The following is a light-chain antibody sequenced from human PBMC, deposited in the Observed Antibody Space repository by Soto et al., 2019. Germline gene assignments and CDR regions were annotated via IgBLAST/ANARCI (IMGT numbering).Light chain of an antibody. V-gene: IGLV1-51*01. CDR3: GTWDISRSVV. J-gene: IGLJ2*01. Sequence: QSVLTQPPSVSAAPGQKVTISCSGSSSNIVKNYVYWYQQLPGTAPKLLIFDNDKRPSGIPDRFSGSKSGTSATLGITGLQTGDEADYYCGTWDISRSVVFGGGTKLTVL. CDR2: DND. CDR1: SSNIVKNY.